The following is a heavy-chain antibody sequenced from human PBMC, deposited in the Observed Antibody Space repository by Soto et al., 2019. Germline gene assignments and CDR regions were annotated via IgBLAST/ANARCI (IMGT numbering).Heavy chain of an antibody. CDR1: GYSFTINC. Sequence: PGESLKISCKDSGYSFTINCIAWVRQMPWKGLEWMGVIYSGDSQTKYSPSFQGQVTISADKSINTAYLQWSSLKASDTAMYYCARHYHGFDYWGQGTLVTVSS. J-gene: IGHJ4*02. CDR3: ARHYHGFDY. D-gene: IGHD2-2*01. V-gene: IGHV5-51*01. CDR2: IYSGDSQT.